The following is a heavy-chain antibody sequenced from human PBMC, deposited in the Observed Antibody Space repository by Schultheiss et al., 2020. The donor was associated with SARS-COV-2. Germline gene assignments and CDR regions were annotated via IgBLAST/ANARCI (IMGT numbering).Heavy chain of an antibody. Sequence: SETLSLTCTVSGGSVSSGSYYWSWIRQPPGKGLEWIGYIYYSGSTNYNPSLKSRVTISVDTSKNQFSLKLSSVTAADTAVYYCARENGRIRFDPWGQGTLVTVSS. V-gene: IGHV4-61*01. CDR2: IYYSGST. J-gene: IGHJ5*02. CDR3: ARENGRIRFDP. D-gene: IGHD1-1*01. CDR1: GGSVSSGSYY.